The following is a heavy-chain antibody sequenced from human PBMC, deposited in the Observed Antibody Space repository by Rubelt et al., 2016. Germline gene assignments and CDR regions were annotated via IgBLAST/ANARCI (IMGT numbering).Heavy chain of an antibody. J-gene: IGHJ4*02. Sequence: QVHLVQSPIEVKKPGASVKISCKTSGYTFTTYGIIWVRRAPGQGLEWMGWINTYNDKTNYPQKFQGRVSMTTDSSTNTAYMELRSLRSDDTAVYYCARGYFDSTGDFDYWGQGTLVTVSS. CDR3: ARGYFDSTGDFDY. D-gene: IGHD3-22*01. V-gene: IGHV1-18*01. CDR2: INTYNDKT. CDR1: GYTFTTYG.